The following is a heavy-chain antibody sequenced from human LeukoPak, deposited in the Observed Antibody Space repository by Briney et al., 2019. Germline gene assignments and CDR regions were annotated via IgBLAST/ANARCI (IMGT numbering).Heavy chain of an antibody. CDR2: MQSTGNS. J-gene: IGHJ4*02. CDR1: GDSISTYH. D-gene: IGHD3-16*01. Sequence: PSETVSLTCSVSGDSISTYHWNWIRKPPGKGLEWIGYMQSTGNSKYNPSLKSRVNMFVDTSKNQAALILSSVTAADTAVYYCARDKQHSYGRYFDHWAQGALVTVSS. V-gene: IGHV4-59*01. CDR3: ARDKQHSYGRYFDH.